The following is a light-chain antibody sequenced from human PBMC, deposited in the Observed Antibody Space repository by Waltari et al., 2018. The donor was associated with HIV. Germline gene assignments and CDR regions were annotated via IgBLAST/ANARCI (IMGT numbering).Light chain of an antibody. V-gene: IGLV3-1*01. J-gene: IGLJ1*01. CDR2: QDS. CDR1: KLGDKY. Sequence: SYELTQPPSVTVSPGQTASITCTAEKLGDKYACWYKQKPGQSPVLFIYQDSKRTSGIPERFSGSNSGNTATLTISGTQAMDEADYYCQAWDSSTPYVFGTGTKVTVL. CDR3: QAWDSSTPYV.